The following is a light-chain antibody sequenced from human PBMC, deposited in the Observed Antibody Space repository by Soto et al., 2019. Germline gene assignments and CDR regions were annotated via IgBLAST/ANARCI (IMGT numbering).Light chain of an antibody. Sequence: IVLPPSPGTLSLSPGARATLSCRASQGVFSNFLAWYQQKPGQAPRLLIYGASSRATGIPDRFSGSGSGTDFALTISRLEPDDFEVYFCQQYGSSPITFGQGTRLEIK. J-gene: IGKJ5*01. CDR2: GAS. V-gene: IGKV3-20*01. CDR3: QQYGSSPIT. CDR1: QGVFSNF.